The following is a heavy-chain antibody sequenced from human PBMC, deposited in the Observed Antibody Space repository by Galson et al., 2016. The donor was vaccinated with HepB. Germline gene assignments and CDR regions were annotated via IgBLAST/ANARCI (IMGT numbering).Heavy chain of an antibody. Sequence: SLRLSCAASGFTVSTYYMNWVRQAPGKGLEWVSDMFYGGTTYYADSVEGRFTISRDDSMNTFYLQMNSLTAEDTAVYFCARTSHRECTGTRCVNFRYYYYMDVWGKGTTVTVSS. J-gene: IGHJ6*03. CDR2: MFYGGTT. D-gene: IGHD2-2*01. CDR3: ARTSHRECTGTRCVNFRYYYYMDV. CDR1: GFTVSTYY. V-gene: IGHV3-53*01.